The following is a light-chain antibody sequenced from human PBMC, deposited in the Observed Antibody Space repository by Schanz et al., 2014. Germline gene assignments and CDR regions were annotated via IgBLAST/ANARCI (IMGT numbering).Light chain of an antibody. Sequence: QSVLTQPPSASGTPGQRVTISCSGSSSNIGSTTVNWYQQLPGTAPKLLIYSNYQWSSGVPDRFSGSKSGTSASLAISGLQSEDEADYYCASWDDSLNAWVFGGGTKLTVL. CDR2: SNY. V-gene: IGLV1-44*01. CDR1: SSNIGSTT. J-gene: IGLJ3*02. CDR3: ASWDDSLNAWV.